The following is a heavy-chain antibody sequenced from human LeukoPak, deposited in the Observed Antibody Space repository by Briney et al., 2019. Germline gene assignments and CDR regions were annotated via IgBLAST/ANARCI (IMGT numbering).Heavy chain of an antibody. J-gene: IGHJ4*02. Sequence: PGGSLRLSCAASGFTFSDYYMSWIRQAPGKGLEWVSYISSSGSAIFYADSVKGRFTISRDNAKNSLYLQMNSLRAEDTAVYYCARDSNGYCYFDYWGQGTLVAVSP. CDR1: GFTFSDYY. CDR2: ISSSGSAI. CDR3: ARDSNGYCYFDY. V-gene: IGHV3-11*04. D-gene: IGHD3-22*01.